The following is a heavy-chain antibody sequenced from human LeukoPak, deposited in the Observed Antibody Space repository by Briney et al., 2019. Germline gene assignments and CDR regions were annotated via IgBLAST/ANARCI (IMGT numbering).Heavy chain of an antibody. Sequence: PGRSLRLSCAASGFTFSSYGMHWVRQAPGKGLEWVAVIWYDGSNKYYADSVKGRFTISRDNSKNTLYLQMNSLRAEDTAVYYCARDLSGEGGNYYFDCWGQGTLVTVSS. J-gene: IGHJ4*02. CDR1: GFTFSSYG. CDR3: ARDLSGEGGNYYFDC. D-gene: IGHD4-17*01. CDR2: IWYDGSNK. V-gene: IGHV3-33*01.